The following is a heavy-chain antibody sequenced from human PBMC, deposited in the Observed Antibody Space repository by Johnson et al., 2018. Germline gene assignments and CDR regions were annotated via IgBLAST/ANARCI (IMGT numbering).Heavy chain of an antibody. Sequence: VQLVESGGGLVKPGGSLRLSCAASGFTFSNYAMTWVRQAPGKGLEWVSAISFSGTIKYADSVKGRFTISRDNSKNTLYLQMNSLRAEDTAVYYCAKDPHDSSWYRYFQHWGQGTLVTVSS. CDR3: AKDPHDSSWYRYFQH. CDR1: GFTFSNYA. D-gene: IGHD6-13*01. V-gene: IGHV3-23*04. J-gene: IGHJ1*01. CDR2: ISFSGTI.